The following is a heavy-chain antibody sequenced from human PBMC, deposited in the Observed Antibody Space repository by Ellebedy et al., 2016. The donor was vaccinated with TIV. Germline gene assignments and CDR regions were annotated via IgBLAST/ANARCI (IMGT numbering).Heavy chain of an antibody. Sequence: MPSETLSLTCTVSGGSISGYYWSWIRQPPGKGLEWIGYIYYSGSTTYNPSLKSRVTISVDTSNNQFSLKLRSVTAADTAVYFCAGKIAGYYYGLDVWGQGTTVTVSS. J-gene: IGHJ6*02. V-gene: IGHV4-59*08. CDR1: GGSISGYY. CDR2: IYYSGST. CDR3: AGKIAGYYYGLDV.